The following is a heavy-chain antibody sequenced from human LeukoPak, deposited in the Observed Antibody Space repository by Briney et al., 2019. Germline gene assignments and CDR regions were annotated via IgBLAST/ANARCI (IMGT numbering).Heavy chain of an antibody. CDR3: ARDRSTNSYAEYFFDY. D-gene: IGHD3-16*01. J-gene: IGHJ4*02. CDR1: GFTFRSYS. Sequence: PGGSLRLSCAASGFTFRSYSMNWVCQAPGKGLEWVSSISTSSSYIYYADSVKGRFTISRDNAKNLLYLQMNSLRAEDTAVYHCARDRSTNSYAEYFFDYWGQGTLVTVSS. CDR2: ISTSSSYI. V-gene: IGHV3-21*01.